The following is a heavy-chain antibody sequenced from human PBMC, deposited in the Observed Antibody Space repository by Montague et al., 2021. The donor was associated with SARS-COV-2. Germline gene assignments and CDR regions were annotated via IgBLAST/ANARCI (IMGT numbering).Heavy chain of an antibody. J-gene: IGHJ3*02. CDR2: IYHSGST. Sequence: SETLSLTCTVSGYSIITGYYWGRTSQPPGHGLDWIGTIYHSGSTYFNPSLKSRVTISVDTSKNQFSLNLSSVTAADTAVYYCAKVAGSHDTFDIWGRGTMVTVSS. CDR1: GYSIITGYY. CDR3: AKVAGSHDTFDI. V-gene: IGHV4-38-2*02. D-gene: IGHD6-19*01.